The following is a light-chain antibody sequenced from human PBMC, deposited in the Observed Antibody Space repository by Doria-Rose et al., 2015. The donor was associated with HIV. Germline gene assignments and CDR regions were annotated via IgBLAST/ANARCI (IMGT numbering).Light chain of an antibody. V-gene: IGKV1-39*01. CDR1: QTVSTY. CDR3: QQTYSSPPWT. CDR2: AAS. J-gene: IGKJ1*01. Sequence: DSQVTQSPSSLSASIGDRVTITCRAIQTVSTYLNWFQQEPGKAPKLLIYAASRLQSGVPSRFSGSGSGTDFTLTISGLQPGDFATYYCQQTYSSPPWTFGQGTKVEMK.